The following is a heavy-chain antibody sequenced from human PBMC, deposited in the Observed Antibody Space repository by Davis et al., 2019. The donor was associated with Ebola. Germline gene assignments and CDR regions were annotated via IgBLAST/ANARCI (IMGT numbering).Heavy chain of an antibody. D-gene: IGHD6-13*01. V-gene: IGHV3-23*01. Sequence: GGSLRLSCAASGITFSSYAMSWVRQAPGKGLEWVSAISGSGGSTYYADSVKGRFTISRDNSKNTLYLQMNSLRAEDTAVYYCAKDLAGWVEAAAASWGQGTLVTVSS. CDR1: GITFSSYA. CDR2: ISGSGGST. CDR3: AKDLAGWVEAAAAS. J-gene: IGHJ4*02.